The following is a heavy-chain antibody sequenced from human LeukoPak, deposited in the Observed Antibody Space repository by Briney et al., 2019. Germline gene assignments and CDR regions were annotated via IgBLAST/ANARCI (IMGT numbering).Heavy chain of an antibody. CDR2: IYYSGST. V-gene: IGHV4-59*08. Sequence: SETLSLTCTVSGGSISSYYWSWIRQPPGKGLEWIGYIYYSGSTNYNPSLKSRVTISVDTSKNQFSLKLSSVTAADTAVYYCARTSRTAMVTFDYWGQGTLVTVSS. CDR1: GGSISSYY. D-gene: IGHD5-18*01. J-gene: IGHJ4*02. CDR3: ARTSRTAMVTFDY.